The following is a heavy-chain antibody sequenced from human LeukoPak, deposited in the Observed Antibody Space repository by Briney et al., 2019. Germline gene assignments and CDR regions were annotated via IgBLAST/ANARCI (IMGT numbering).Heavy chain of an antibody. V-gene: IGHV3-64*01. CDR3: ARGSSYGAKGSGAFDI. CDR2: ISSNGGST. CDR1: GHTFSSYA. J-gene: IGHJ3*02. D-gene: IGHD4-17*01. Sequence: PGGSLRLSCAASGHTFSSYAMHWVRQAPGKGLEYVSAISSNGGSTYYANSVKGRFTISRDNSKNTLYLQMGSLRAEDMAVYYCARGSSYGAKGSGAFDIWGRGIMVTVSS.